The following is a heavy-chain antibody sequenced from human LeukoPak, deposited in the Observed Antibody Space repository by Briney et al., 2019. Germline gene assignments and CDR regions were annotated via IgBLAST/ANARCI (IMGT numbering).Heavy chain of an antibody. D-gene: IGHD3-22*01. CDR1: GFTFSSYG. J-gene: IGHJ6*03. CDR3: AKVGYYDSSGYYYYYYYYMDV. Sequence: PGGSLRLSCAASGFTFSSYGMHWVRQAPGKGLEWVAFIRYDGSNKYYADSVKGRFTISRDNSKNTLYLQMNSLRAEDTAVYYCAKVGYYDSSGYYYYYYYYMDVWGKGTTATVSS. CDR2: IRYDGSNK. V-gene: IGHV3-30*02.